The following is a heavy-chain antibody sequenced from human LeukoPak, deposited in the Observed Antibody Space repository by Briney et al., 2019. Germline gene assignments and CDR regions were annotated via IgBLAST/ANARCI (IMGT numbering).Heavy chain of an antibody. Sequence: GSSVKVSCKASGGTFSSFSITWVRQAPGQGLEWMGGIFPIFGTANYAQKFQGRVTITADKSTSTAYMELSSLRSEDTAVYYCAGGPFYYDSSGYYFDYWGQGTLVTVSS. V-gene: IGHV1-69*06. D-gene: IGHD3-22*01. J-gene: IGHJ4*02. CDR2: IFPIFGTA. CDR1: GGTFSSFS. CDR3: AGGPFYYDSSGYYFDY.